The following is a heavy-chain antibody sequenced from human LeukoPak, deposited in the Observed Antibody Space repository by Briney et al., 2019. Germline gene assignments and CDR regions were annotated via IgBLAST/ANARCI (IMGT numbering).Heavy chain of an antibody. V-gene: IGHV3-74*01. CDR2: IDGDGSST. D-gene: IGHD4-17*01. CDR1: GFTFSSYW. Sequence: GGSLRLSCAASGFTFSSYWMQWVRQAPGKGLVWVSRIDGDGSSTNYADSVKGRFTISRDNAKNSLYLQMNSLRAEDTAVYYCARLDGDYRCYYYGMDVWGQGTTVTVSS. J-gene: IGHJ6*02. CDR3: ARLDGDYRCYYYGMDV.